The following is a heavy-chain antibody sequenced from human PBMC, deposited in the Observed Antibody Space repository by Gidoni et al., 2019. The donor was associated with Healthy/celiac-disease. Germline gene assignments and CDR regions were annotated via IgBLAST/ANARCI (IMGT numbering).Heavy chain of an antibody. V-gene: IGHV3-33*01. D-gene: IGHD2-15*01. CDR3: ARDYCSGGSCYSWYYYYGMDV. CDR2: IWYDGSNK. Sequence: QVQLVESGGGVVQPGRSLRLSCAASGFTFSSYGMHWVRQAPGKGLEWVAVIWYDGSNKYYAESVKGRFTISRENSKNTLYLQMNSLRAEDTAVYYCARDYCSGGSCYSWYYYYGMDVWGQGTTVTVSS. CDR1: GFTFSSYG. J-gene: IGHJ6*02.